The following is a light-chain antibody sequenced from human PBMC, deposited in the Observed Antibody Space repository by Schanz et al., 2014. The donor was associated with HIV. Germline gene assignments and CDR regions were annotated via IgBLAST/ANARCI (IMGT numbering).Light chain of an antibody. CDR3: SSYTSSSTLE. CDR1: SSDVGGYNY. J-gene: IGLJ2*01. Sequence: QSALTQPASVSGSPGQSITISCTGTSSDVGGYNYVSWYQQHPGKAPKLMIYDVSNRPSGVPDRFSGSKSGNTASLTISGLQAEDEADYYCSSYTSSSTLEFGGGTKLTVL. V-gene: IGLV2-14*01. CDR2: DVS.